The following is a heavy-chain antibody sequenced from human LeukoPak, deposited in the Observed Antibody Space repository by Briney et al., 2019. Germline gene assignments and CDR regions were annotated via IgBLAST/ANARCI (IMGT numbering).Heavy chain of an antibody. V-gene: IGHV4-61*01. CDR2: IYYSGST. CDR1: GGSISSGSYY. Sequence: SETLSLTCTVSGGSISSGSYYWSWIRQPPGKGLEWIGYIYYSGSTNYNPSLKSRVTISVDTSKNQFSLKLSSVTAADTAVYYCARGHPVLRYFGYWGQGTLVTVSS. CDR3: ARGHPVLRYFGY. J-gene: IGHJ4*02. D-gene: IGHD3-9*01.